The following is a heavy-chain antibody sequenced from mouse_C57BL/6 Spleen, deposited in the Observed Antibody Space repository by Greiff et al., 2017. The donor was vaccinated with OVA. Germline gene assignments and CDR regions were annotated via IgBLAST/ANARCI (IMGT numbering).Heavy chain of an antibody. D-gene: IGHD1-1*01. CDR2: INPNNGGT. V-gene: IGHV1-26*01. J-gene: IGHJ2*01. CDR3: ARRGSSSHYFDY. Sequence: VQLKQSGPELVKPGASVKISCKASGYTFTDYYMNWVKQSHGKSLEWIGDINPNNGGTSYNQKFKGKATLTVDKSSSTAYMELRSLTSEDSAVYYCARRGSSSHYFDYWGQGTTLTVSS. CDR1: GYTFTDYY.